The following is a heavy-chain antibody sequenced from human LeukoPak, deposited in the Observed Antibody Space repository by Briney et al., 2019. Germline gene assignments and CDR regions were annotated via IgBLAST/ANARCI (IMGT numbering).Heavy chain of an antibody. Sequence: GGSLRLSCAASGFTFSDYYMSWNRQAQGKGPEWVSSISSSSSYIYYEDSVRGQFTISRDNAKNSLYLQMNSLRAEDTAVYSCASSSLGYCSSTSCYGDYMDVWGKGTTVTVSS. J-gene: IGHJ6*03. CDR1: GFTFSDYY. CDR2: ISSSSSYI. CDR3: ASSSLGYCSSTSCYGDYMDV. D-gene: IGHD2-2*03. V-gene: IGHV3-11*06.